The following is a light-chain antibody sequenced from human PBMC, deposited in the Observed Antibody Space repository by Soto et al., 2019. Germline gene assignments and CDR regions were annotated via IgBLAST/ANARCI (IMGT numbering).Light chain of an antibody. V-gene: IGLV2-14*01. Sequence: QSALTQPASVSGSPGQSITISCTGTSSDVGAYNYVSWFQQYPGKAPKLMIYEVSNRPSGVSNRFSGSKSGNTASLTISGLQAEDEADYYCSSYTTSSTLVVFGGRT. CDR1: SSDVGAYNY. CDR3: SSYTTSSTLVV. J-gene: IGLJ2*01. CDR2: EVS.